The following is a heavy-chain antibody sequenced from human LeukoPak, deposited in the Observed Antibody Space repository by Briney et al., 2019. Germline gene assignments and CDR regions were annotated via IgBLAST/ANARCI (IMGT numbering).Heavy chain of an antibody. CDR1: GYTFTSYD. J-gene: IGHJ5*02. Sequence: ASVKVSCKASGYTFTSYDINWVRQATGQGLEWMGWINPNSGDTNYAQNFQGRVTMTRDTSISTAYMDLTRLGSDDTAVYYCARDDYASTSFDPWGQGTLVTVSS. CDR2: INPNSGDT. V-gene: IGHV1-2*02. D-gene: IGHD4/OR15-4a*01. CDR3: ARDDYASTSFDP.